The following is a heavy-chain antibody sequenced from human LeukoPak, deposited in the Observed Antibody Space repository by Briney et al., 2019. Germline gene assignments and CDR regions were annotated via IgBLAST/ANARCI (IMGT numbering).Heavy chain of an antibody. CDR1: GGSISGYY. J-gene: IGHJ4*02. CDR3: ARYTSSGLMY. D-gene: IGHD6-25*01. Sequence: SETLSLTCTVSGGSISGYYWSWIRQPPRKGLEWIGCIYSSGRTNYNPSLKSGVIISVDTSKNQSSLKLSSVTATDAVVYCCARYTSSGLMYWGQGTQVTVSS. CDR2: IYSSGRT. V-gene: IGHV4-59*01.